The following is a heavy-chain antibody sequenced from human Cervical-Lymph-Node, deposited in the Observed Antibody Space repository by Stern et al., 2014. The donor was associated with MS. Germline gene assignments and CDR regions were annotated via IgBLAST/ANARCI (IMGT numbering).Heavy chain of an antibody. V-gene: IGHV3-15*07. CDR3: VSCIVSTGDY. D-gene: IGHD5/OR15-5a*01. J-gene: IGHJ4*02. CDR1: GFTFSNVW. Sequence: EVQLVESGGGLVKPGESLRLSCAASGFTFSNVWMNWVRQAPGKGLEWIGRIKTKSEGGTVEYGAPGKGKFTISRDDSKNTLYLQMSSLNTEDTAVYYCVSCIVSTGDYWGQGTLVTVSS. CDR2: IKTKSEGGTV.